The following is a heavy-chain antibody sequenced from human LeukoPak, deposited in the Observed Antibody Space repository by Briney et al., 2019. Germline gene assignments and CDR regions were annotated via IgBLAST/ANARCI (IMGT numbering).Heavy chain of an antibody. J-gene: IGHJ4*02. CDR2: IYYSGSI. D-gene: IGHD2-2*01. Sequence: PSETLSLTCAVSGYSISSSNWWGWIRPPPGKGLEWIGYIYYSGSIYYNPSLKSRVTMSIDTSKNQFSLKLTSVTAVDTAVYYCARDGGGSSTSCYALWGQGTLVTVSS. CDR1: GYSISSSNW. CDR3: ARDGGGSSTSCYAL. V-gene: IGHV4-28*03.